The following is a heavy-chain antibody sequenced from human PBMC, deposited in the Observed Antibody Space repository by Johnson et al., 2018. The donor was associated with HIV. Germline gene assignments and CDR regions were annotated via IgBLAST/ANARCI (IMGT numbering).Heavy chain of an antibody. J-gene: IGHJ3*02. CDR2: ISYDGSYK. D-gene: IGHD3-10*01. V-gene: IGHV3-30*18. CDR3: AKSTQASILRESGPYGAFDI. CDR1: GFTFTKYG. Sequence: QVQLVESGGGLIQPGGSLRLSCAASGFTFTKYGMHWVRQAPGKGLEWVAVISYDGSYKYSADSLKGRFTISRDNSKNPLYLQMNSLRIEDTAVYYCAKSTQASILRESGPYGAFDIWGQGTMVTVSS.